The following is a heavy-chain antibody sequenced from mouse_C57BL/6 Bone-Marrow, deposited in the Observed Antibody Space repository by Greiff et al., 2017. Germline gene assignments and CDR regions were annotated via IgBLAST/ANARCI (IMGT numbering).Heavy chain of an antibody. J-gene: IGHJ2*01. Sequence: QVQLKQSGAELAKPGASVKLSCKASGYTFTSYWMHWVKQRPGQGLEWIGYLNPSSGYTKYNQKFKDKATLTADKSSSTAYMQLSSLTYEDSAVYYCARSRRPYYYFDYWGQGTTLTVSS. V-gene: IGHV1-7*01. CDR3: ARSRRPYYYFDY. D-gene: IGHD1-1*01. CDR2: LNPSSGYT. CDR1: GYTFTSYW.